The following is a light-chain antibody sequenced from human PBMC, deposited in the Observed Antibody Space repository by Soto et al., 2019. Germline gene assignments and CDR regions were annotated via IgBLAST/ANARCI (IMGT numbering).Light chain of an antibody. J-gene: IGKJ5*01. CDR2: DAS. CDR3: QQRSNWPIT. CDR1: QSVSSY. V-gene: IGKV3-11*01. Sequence: PGERATLSCRASQSVSSYLAWYQQKPGQAPRLLIYDASNRATGIPARFSGSGSGTDFTLTVSSLEPEDFAVYYCQQRSNWPITFGQGTRLEI.